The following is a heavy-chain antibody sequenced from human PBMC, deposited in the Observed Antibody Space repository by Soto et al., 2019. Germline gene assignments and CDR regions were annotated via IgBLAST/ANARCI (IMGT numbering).Heavy chain of an antibody. J-gene: IGHJ6*02. CDR1: GFTLSSYG. CDR3: AKTEGSTIKDYYYGMDV. D-gene: IGHD2-2*01. CDR2: ISYDGSNK. V-gene: IGHV3-30*18. Sequence: ESGGGVVQPGRSLRLSCAASGFTLSSYGMHWVRQAPGKGLEWVAVISYDGSNKYYADSVKGRFTISRDNSKNTLYLQMNSLRAEDTAVYHCAKTEGSTIKDYYYGMDVWGQGTTVTVSS.